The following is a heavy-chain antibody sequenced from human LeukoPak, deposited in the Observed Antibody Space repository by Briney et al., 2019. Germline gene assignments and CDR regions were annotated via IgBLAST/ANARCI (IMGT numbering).Heavy chain of an antibody. V-gene: IGHV1-69*06. J-gene: IGHJ4*01. CDR1: GGTFSSYA. CDR3: ARSSAFYCSGGSCYDY. D-gene: IGHD2-15*01. Sequence: SVKVSCKASGGTFSSYAISWVRQAPGQGLEWMGGIIPIFGTANYAQKFQGRVTITADKSTSTAYMELSSLRSEDTAVYYCARSSAFYCSGGSCYDYWGQGTLVTVSS. CDR2: IIPIFGTA.